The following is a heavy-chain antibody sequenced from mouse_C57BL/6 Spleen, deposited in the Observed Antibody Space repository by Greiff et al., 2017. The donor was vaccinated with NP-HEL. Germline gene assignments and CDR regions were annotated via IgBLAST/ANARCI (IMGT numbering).Heavy chain of an antibody. CDR1: GYAFSSSW. D-gene: IGHD1-1*01. Sequence: QVQLKESGPELVKPGASVKISCKASGYAFSSSWMNWVKQRPGKGLEWIGRIYPGDGDTNYNGKFKGKATLTADKSSSTAYMQLSSLTSEDSAVYFCARSGDYGSSYGFAYWGQGTLVTVSA. CDR2: IYPGDGDT. J-gene: IGHJ3*01. CDR3: ARSGDYGSSYGFAY. V-gene: IGHV1-82*01.